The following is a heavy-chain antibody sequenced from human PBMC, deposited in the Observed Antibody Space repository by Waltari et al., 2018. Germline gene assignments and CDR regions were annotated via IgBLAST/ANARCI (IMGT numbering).Heavy chain of an antibody. Sequence: QVQLQESGPGLVKPSETLSLTYTVSGGSISSYYWSWIRQPPGKGLEWIGYIYYSGSTNYNPSLKSRVTISVDTSKNQFSLKLSSVTAADTAVYYCARAPWLVRGFDYWGQGTLVTVPS. J-gene: IGHJ4*02. CDR2: IYYSGST. CDR3: ARAPWLVRGFDY. V-gene: IGHV4-59*01. D-gene: IGHD6-19*01. CDR1: GGSISSYY.